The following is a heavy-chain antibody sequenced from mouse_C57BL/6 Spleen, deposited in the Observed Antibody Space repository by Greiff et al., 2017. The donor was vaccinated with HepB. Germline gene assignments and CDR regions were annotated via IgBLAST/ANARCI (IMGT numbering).Heavy chain of an antibody. V-gene: IGHV1-39*01. Sequence: VQLKESGPELVKPGASVKISCKASGYSFTDYNMNWVKQSNGKSLEWIGVINPNYGTTSYNQKFKGKATLTVDQSSSTAYKQLNSLTSEDSAVYYCARGDYGSSLTGYFDVWGTGTTVTVSS. CDR2: INPNYGTT. CDR3: ARGDYGSSLTGYFDV. J-gene: IGHJ1*03. D-gene: IGHD1-1*01. CDR1: GYSFTDYN.